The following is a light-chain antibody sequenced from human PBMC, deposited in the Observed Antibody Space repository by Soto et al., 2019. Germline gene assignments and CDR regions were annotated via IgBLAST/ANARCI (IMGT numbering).Light chain of an antibody. Sequence: QSVLTQPASVSWSPGQSITISCTGTSNDVGAYNYVSWYQQHPGKAPKLVIYEVSHRPSGISDGFSGSKSGNTASLTISGLQVEDEAEYYCSSYTSGSPYVFGPGTKLTVL. CDR1: SNDVGAYNY. CDR3: SSYTSGSPYV. J-gene: IGLJ1*01. V-gene: IGLV2-14*01. CDR2: EVS.